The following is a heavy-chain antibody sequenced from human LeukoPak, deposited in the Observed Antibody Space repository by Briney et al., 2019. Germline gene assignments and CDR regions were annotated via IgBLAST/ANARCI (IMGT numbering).Heavy chain of an antibody. D-gene: IGHD3-10*01. J-gene: IGHJ4*02. CDR2: INPSGGST. CDR1: GYTFTSYY. Sequence: VASVKVSCKASGYTFTSYYMHWVRQAPGQGLEWMGIINPSGGSTSYAQKFQGRVTMTRDTSTSTVYMELSSLRSEDTAVYYCARDQYGLGNYYYYYFDYWGQGTLVTVSS. CDR3: ARDQYGLGNYYYYYFDY. V-gene: IGHV1-46*01.